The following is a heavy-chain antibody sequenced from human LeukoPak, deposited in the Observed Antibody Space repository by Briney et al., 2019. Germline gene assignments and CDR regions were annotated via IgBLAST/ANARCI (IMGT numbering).Heavy chain of an antibody. D-gene: IGHD3-10*01. CDR1: GFTFGSYG. Sequence: QPGGSLRLSCAASGFTFGSYGMHWVRQAPGKGLEWVAVIWYDGSNKYYADSVKGRFTISRDNSKNTLYLQMNSLRAEDTAVYYCARDYYGSGPSKNLFDYWGQGTLVTVSS. CDR3: ARDYYGSGPSKNLFDY. V-gene: IGHV3-33*01. J-gene: IGHJ4*02. CDR2: IWYDGSNK.